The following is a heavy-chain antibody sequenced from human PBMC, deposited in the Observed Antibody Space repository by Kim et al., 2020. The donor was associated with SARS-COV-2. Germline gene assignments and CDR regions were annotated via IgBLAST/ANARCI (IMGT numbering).Heavy chain of an antibody. J-gene: IGHJ4*02. V-gene: IGHV3-23*01. CDR1: GFTFSSYA. CDR3: AKDVWSRAITMIVVVITYFDY. Sequence: GGSLRLSCAASGFTFSSYAMSWVRQAPGKGLEWVSAISGSGGSTYYADSVKGRFTISRDNSKNTLYLQMNSLRAEDTAVYYCAKDVWSRAITMIVVVITYFDYWGQGTLVTVSS. CDR2: ISGSGGST. D-gene: IGHD3-22*01.